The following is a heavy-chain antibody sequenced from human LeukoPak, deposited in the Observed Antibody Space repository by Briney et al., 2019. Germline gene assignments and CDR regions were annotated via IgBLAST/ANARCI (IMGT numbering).Heavy chain of an antibody. J-gene: IGHJ4*02. V-gene: IGHV4-34*01. Sequence: PSETLSLTCAVYGGSFSGYYWSWIRQPPGKGLEWIGEINHSGSTNYNPSLKSRVTISVDTSKNQFSLKLSSVTAADTAVYYCARHSTFFGVVIIKGRVRGPFDYWGQGTLVTVSS. CDR2: INHSGST. CDR3: ARHSTFFGVVIIKGRVRGPFDY. CDR1: GGSFSGYY. D-gene: IGHD3-3*01.